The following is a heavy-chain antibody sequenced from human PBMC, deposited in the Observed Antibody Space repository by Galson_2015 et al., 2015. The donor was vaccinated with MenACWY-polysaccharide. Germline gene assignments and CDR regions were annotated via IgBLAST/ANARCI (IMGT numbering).Heavy chain of an antibody. CDR3: VPWLHCTNGVCYNNWFDP. J-gene: IGHJ5*02. CDR1: GFTFSSYA. D-gene: IGHD2-8*01. CDR2: ISGSGGST. Sequence: SLRLSCAASGFTFSSYAMSWVRQAPGKGLEWVSAISGSGGSTYYADSVKGRFTISRDNSKNTLYLQMNSLRAEDTAVYYCVPWLHCTNGVCYNNWFDPWGQGTLVTVSS. V-gene: IGHV3-23*01.